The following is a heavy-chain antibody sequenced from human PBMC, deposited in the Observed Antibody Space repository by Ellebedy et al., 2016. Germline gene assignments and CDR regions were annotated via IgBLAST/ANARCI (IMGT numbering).Heavy chain of an antibody. J-gene: IGHJ6*02. Sequence: GSLRLSCAVYGGSFNDYYWSWIRQPPGKGLEWIGEINHSGSTNYNPSLKSRVTIAVDTSKNQFSLKLSPVTAADTAVYYCAREGIAVAGEVSYYYYGMDVWGQGTSVTVSS. CDR2: INHSGST. V-gene: IGHV4-34*01. CDR1: GGSFNDYY. D-gene: IGHD6-19*01. CDR3: AREGIAVAGEVSYYYYGMDV.